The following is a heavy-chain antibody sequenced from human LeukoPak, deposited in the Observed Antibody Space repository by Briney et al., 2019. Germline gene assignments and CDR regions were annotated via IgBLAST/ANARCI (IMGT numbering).Heavy chain of an antibody. V-gene: IGHV1-46*01. CDR1: GYTFTNYY. Sequence: ASVKVSCKASGYTFTNYYIHWVRQAPGQGLEWMGIINPSGGSTSYAQKFQGRVTMTRDTSTRIVYMELSSLRAEDTAVYYCARTLTTVTTRARTDFDYWGQGTLVTVSS. CDR3: ARTLTTVTTRARTDFDY. CDR2: INPSGGST. J-gene: IGHJ4*02. D-gene: IGHD4-17*01.